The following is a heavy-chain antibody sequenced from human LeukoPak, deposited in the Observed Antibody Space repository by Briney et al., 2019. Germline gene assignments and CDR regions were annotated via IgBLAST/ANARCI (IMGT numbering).Heavy chain of an antibody. CDR1: GYTLTELS. D-gene: IGHD3-22*01. CDR2: FDPEDGET. V-gene: IGHV1-24*01. CDR3: ATGVYYYDSSGYSQFDY. Sequence: ASVNVSCKVSGYTLTELSMHWVRQAPGKGLEWMGGFDPEDGETIYAQKFQGRVTMTEDTSTDTAYMELSSLRSEDTAVYYCATGVYYYDSSGYSQFDYWGQGTLVTVSS. J-gene: IGHJ4*02.